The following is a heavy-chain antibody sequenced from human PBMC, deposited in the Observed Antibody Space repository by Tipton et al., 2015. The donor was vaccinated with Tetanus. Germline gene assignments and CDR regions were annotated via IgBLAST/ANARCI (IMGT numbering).Heavy chain of an antibody. CDR3: ARDRRAAAVIGDNWFDP. J-gene: IGHJ5*02. Sequence: SLRLSCAASGFTFSSYAMSWVRQAPGKGLEWVSAISGSGGSTYYADSVKGRFTISRDNSKNTLYLQMNSLRAEDTAVYYCARDRRAAAVIGDNWFDPWGQGTLVTVSS. D-gene: IGHD6-13*01. CDR1: GFTFSSYA. V-gene: IGHV3-23*01. CDR2: ISGSGGST.